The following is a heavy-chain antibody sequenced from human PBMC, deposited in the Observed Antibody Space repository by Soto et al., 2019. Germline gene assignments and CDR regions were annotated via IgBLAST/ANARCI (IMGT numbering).Heavy chain of an antibody. V-gene: IGHV3-30*18. CDR1: GFNFSHYA. Sequence: GGSLRLYCAASGFNFSHYAMRWVRPAPGKGLEWVALTYYNANNEYYTDSAKGRFTISRDNSKNTLFLQMNSPRPEDTAVYYCAKDKGVFNWATSYFDYWGQGALVTVSS. CDR2: TYYNANNE. J-gene: IGHJ4*02. D-gene: IGHD1-1*01. CDR3: AKDKGVFNWATSYFDY.